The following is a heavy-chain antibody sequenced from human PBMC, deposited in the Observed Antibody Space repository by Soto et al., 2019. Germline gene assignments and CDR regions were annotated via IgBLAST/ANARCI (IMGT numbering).Heavy chain of an antibody. V-gene: IGHV3-30*18. D-gene: IGHD6-6*01. J-gene: IGHJ6*02. Sequence: GGCLRLSCAASGFTFSSYGMHWVHQAPGKGLEWVAVISYDGSNKYYADSVKGRFTISRDNSKNTLYLQMNSLRPEDTAVFYCAKDSSYADYYYYGMDVWGQGTTVTVSS. CDR2: ISYDGSNK. CDR3: AKDSSYADYYYYGMDV. CDR1: GFTFSSYG.